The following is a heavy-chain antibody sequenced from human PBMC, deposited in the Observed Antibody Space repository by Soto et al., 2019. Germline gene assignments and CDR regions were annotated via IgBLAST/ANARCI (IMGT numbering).Heavy chain of an antibody. J-gene: IGHJ6*03. Sequence: WTWIRQTPGKGLEWIGEINDSGNINYNPSLKSRVTILVDTAKKQISLKLSSVTAADTAVYYCARGLILWFGELSRQGGYYYYMDVWGKGTTVTVSS. CDR2: INDSGNI. D-gene: IGHD3-10*01. V-gene: IGHV4-34*01. CDR3: ARGLILWFGELSRQGGYYYYMDV.